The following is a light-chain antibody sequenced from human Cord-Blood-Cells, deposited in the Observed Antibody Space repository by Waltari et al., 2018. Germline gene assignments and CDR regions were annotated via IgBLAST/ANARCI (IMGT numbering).Light chain of an antibody. J-gene: IGLJ3*02. CDR3: SSYTSSSTRV. CDR2: DVS. CDR1: RSDVGGYNY. Sequence: QSALTQPASVSGSPGQSITISCTGTRSDVGGYNYVSWYQQHPGKAPKLMIYDVSNRPSGFSNRFSGSKSGNTASLTISGLQAEDEADYYCSSYTSSSTRVFGGGTKLTVL. V-gene: IGLV2-14*01.